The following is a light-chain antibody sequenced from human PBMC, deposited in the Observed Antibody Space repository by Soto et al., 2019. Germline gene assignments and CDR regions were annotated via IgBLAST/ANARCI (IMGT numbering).Light chain of an antibody. Sequence: EIVLTQSPGTLSFSPGERATLSCRASQSVFNNHIGWYQQKPGQAPRRLIFGASFRATGIPDRFSGSGSGTDFTLTISRLEPEDFEVYYCQQYGSSPTTFGQGTKVDIK. J-gene: IGKJ1*01. CDR1: QSVFNNH. CDR3: QQYGSSPTT. CDR2: GAS. V-gene: IGKV3-20*01.